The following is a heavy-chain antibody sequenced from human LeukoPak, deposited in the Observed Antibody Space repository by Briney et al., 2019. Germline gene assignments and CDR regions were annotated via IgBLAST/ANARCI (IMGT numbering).Heavy chain of an antibody. V-gene: IGHV1-69*13. Sequence: ASVKVSCKASGGTFSSYAISWVRQAPGQGLEWMGGIIPIFGTANYAQKFQGRVTITADESTSTAYMGLSSLRSEDTAVYYCARGVTAAEFDYWGQGTLVTVSS. J-gene: IGHJ4*02. CDR3: ARGVTAAEFDY. CDR1: GGTFSSYA. CDR2: IIPIFGTA. D-gene: IGHD6-25*01.